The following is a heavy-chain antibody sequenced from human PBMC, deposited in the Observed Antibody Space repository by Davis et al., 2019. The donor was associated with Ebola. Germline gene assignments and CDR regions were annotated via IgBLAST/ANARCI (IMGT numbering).Heavy chain of an antibody. CDR3: AKDMYSGSSVDFDY. J-gene: IGHJ4*02. D-gene: IGHD1-26*01. Sequence: GESLKISCAASGFTFSSYAMSWVRQAPGEGLEWVSTLTGSGYTTDYADSVKGRFTISRDNSKNTLFLQMNSLRAEDTAIYYCAKDMYSGSSVDFDYWGQGTLVTVSS. CDR1: GFTFSSYA. V-gene: IGHV3-23*01. CDR2: LTGSGYTT.